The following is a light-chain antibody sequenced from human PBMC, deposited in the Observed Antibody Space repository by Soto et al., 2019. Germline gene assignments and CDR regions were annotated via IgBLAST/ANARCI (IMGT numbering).Light chain of an antibody. CDR1: SSNIGAGYD. J-gene: IGLJ1*01. V-gene: IGLV1-40*01. CDR2: GNS. Sequence: QSALAQPPSVSGAPGQRDTISCTGSSSNIGAGYDVHWYQQLPGTAPKLLIYGNSNRPSGVPDRFSGSKSGTSASLAITGLQAEDEADYYCQSYDSSLSGYVFGTGTKVTVL. CDR3: QSYDSSLSGYV.